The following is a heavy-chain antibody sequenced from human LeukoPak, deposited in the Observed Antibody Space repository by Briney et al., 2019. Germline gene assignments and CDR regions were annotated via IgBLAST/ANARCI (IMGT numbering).Heavy chain of an antibody. D-gene: IGHD4-17*01. CDR2: INSDGSST. CDR1: GFTFSSYW. CDR3: ARVGMTTVTLDY. J-gene: IGHJ4*02. Sequence: GGSLRLSCAASGFTFSSYWMHWVRQAPGKGLVWVSRINSDGSSTSYADSVKGRFTISRDNAKNTLYLQMNSLRAEDTAVYYCARVGMTTVTLDYWGQGTLVTVSS. V-gene: IGHV3-74*01.